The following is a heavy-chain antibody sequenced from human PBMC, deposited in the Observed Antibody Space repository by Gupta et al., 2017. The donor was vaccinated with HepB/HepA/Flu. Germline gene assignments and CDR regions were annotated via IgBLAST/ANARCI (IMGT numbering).Heavy chain of an antibody. CDR3: AKTGGSGIQLWSYPMDV. Sequence: QVQLVESGGGVVQPGRSLTLSCAASRFTFSNYGMHWVRQAPGKGLEWVPVISYDGSNKYYADSVKGRFTISRDNSKNTLYLQMNSLRAEDTAMYYCAKTGGSGIQLWSYPMDVWGQGTAVTVSS. CDR2: ISYDGSNK. J-gene: IGHJ6*02. CDR1: RFTFSNYG. V-gene: IGHV3-30*18. D-gene: IGHD5-18*01.